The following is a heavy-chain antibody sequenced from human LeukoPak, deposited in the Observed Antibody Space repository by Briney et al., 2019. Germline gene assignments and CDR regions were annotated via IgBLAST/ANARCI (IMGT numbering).Heavy chain of an antibody. J-gene: IGHJ6*02. CDR2: TYYRSKWYN. D-gene: IGHD7-27*01. CDR1: GDSVSSNSAA. Sequence: PSQTLSLTCAISGDSVSSNSAAWNWIRQSPSRGREWLGRTYYRSKWYNDYAVSVKSRITINPDTSKNQFSLQLNSVTPEDTAVYYCAREAGDPLIYYYYYGMDVWGQGTTVTVSS. CDR3: AREAGDPLIYYYYYGMDV. V-gene: IGHV6-1*01.